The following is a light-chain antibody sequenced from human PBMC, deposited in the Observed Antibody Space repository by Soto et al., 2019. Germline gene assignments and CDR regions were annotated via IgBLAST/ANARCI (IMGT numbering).Light chain of an antibody. CDR1: QSVFSS. Sequence: EIVMTQSPATLSVSPGERATLSCRASQSVFSSLAWYQQRPGQAPRLLIYGSATRATGIPDRFSGSGSGTEFTLTFSSLQSEDSAVYYCQQYRSWPAFGQGTKV. CDR2: GSA. CDR3: QQYRSWPA. J-gene: IGKJ1*01. V-gene: IGKV3-15*01.